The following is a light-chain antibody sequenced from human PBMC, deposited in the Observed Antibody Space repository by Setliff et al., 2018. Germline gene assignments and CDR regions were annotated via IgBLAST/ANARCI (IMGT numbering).Light chain of an antibody. Sequence: QSALTRPPSVSAAPGQKVTISCSGSSSNIGNNYVSWYQQLPGTAPKLLIYDNNKRPSGIPDRFSGSKSGTSATLGITGLQTGDEADYYCGTWDSSLSAGVFGGGTQLTVL. CDR1: SSNIGNNY. CDR2: DNN. CDR3: GTWDSSLSAGV. J-gene: IGLJ3*02. V-gene: IGLV1-51*01.